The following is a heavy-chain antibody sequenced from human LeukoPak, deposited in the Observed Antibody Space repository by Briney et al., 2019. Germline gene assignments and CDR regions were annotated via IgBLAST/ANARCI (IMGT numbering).Heavy chain of an antibody. D-gene: IGHD3-3*01. CDR2: IRSKGYGGTI. Sequence: PGGSLRLSCTASAFIFGDYAMSWVRQAPGKGLEGVGFIRSKGYGGTIEYAASVKGRFTISRDDSKSIAYLQMNSLKTEDTAVYYCTRGPHYDFWSGYYFDYWGQGTLVTVSS. CDR1: AFIFGDYA. V-gene: IGHV3-49*04. CDR3: TRGPHYDFWSGYYFDY. J-gene: IGHJ4*02.